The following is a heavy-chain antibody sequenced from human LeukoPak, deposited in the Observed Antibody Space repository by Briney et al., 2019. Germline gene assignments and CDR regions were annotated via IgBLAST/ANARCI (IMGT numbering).Heavy chain of an antibody. V-gene: IGHV4-34*01. Sequence: SETLSLTCAVYGGSFSGYYWSWIRQPPVKGLEWIGEINHSGSTNYNSSLKSRVTISVDTSKNQFSPKLSSVTAADTAVYYCARGRITIFGVVSSNYGMDVWGQGTTVTVSS. CDR3: ARGRITIFGVVSSNYGMDV. CDR2: INHSGST. CDR1: GGSFSGYY. D-gene: IGHD3-3*01. J-gene: IGHJ6*02.